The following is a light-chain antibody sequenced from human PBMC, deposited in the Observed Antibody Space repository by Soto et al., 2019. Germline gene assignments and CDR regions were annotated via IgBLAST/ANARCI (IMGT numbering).Light chain of an antibody. Sequence: DIQMTQSPSTLSASVGDRVTITCRASQSISSWLAWYQQKPGKAPKLLIYDASSLESGVPSRFSGSGSGTEFPLTISSLQPDDFATYYCQQYNSYSLFTFGHGTKVDIK. V-gene: IGKV1-5*01. CDR3: QQYNSYSLFT. CDR2: DAS. CDR1: QSISSW. J-gene: IGKJ3*01.